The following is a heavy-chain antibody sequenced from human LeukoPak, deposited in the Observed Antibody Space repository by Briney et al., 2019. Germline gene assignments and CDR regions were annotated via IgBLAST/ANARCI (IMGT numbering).Heavy chain of an antibody. V-gene: IGHV1-2*02. CDR3: ARGMIVVRERPFDY. Sequence: ASVKVSCKASGYTFTGYYMHWVRQAPGQGLEWMGWINPNSGGTNYAQKFQGRVTMTRDTSISTAYMELSRLRSDDTAVYYCARGMIVVRERPFDYWGQGTLVTVSS. J-gene: IGHJ4*02. D-gene: IGHD3-10*01. CDR2: INPNSGGT. CDR1: GYTFTGYY.